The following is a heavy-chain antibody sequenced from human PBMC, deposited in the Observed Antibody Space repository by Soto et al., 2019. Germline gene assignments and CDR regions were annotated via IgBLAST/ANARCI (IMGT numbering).Heavy chain of an antibody. Sequence: QVQLVQSGAEVKSAGSSVKVSCKASGDTFNFYSINWVRQAPGLGLEWVGRVNPILSMSNYAQRFQGRDTMTAEKDTGNAYMELRSLRSEDTAIYYCASNYGSGYRAFDSWGQGALVTVSS. J-gene: IGHJ4*02. D-gene: IGHD3-10*01. CDR1: GDTFNFYS. CDR2: VNPILSMS. CDR3: ASNYGSGYRAFDS. V-gene: IGHV1-69*02.